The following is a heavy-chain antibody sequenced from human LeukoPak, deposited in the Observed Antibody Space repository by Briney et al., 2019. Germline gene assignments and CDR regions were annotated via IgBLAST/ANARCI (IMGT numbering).Heavy chain of an antibody. CDR2: ISAYNGNT. CDR1: GYTFTSYG. D-gene: IGHD5-12*01. V-gene: IGHV1-18*01. Sequence: GASVKVSCKASGYTFTSYGISWVRQAPGQGLEWMGWISAYNGNTNYAQKLQGRVTMTTDTSTSTAYMELRSLRSDDTAVYYCARGGSGYDWRGNYYYYMDVWGKGTTVTVSS. J-gene: IGHJ6*03. CDR3: ARGGSGYDWRGNYYYYMDV.